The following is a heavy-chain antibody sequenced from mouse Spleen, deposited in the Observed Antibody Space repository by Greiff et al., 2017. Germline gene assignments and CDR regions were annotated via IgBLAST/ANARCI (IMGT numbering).Heavy chain of an antibody. D-gene: IGHD1-1*01. J-gene: IGHJ2*01. CDR3: ARSPYYGSSFFDY. CDR2: IYPGSGNT. CDR1: GYTFTDYY. V-gene: IGHV1-76*01. Sequence: VQLQQSGAELVRPGASVKLSCKASGYTFTDYYINWVKQRPGQGLEWIARIYPGSGNTYYNEKFKGKATLTAEKSSSTAYMQLSSLTSEDSAVYFCARSPYYGSSFFDYWGQGTTLTVSS.